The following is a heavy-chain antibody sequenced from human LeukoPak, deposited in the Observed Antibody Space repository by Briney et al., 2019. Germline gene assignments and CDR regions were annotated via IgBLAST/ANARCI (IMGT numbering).Heavy chain of an antibody. V-gene: IGHV3-21*01. D-gene: IGHD6-13*01. CDR2: ISDSSSYT. Sequence: GGSLRLSCAASGFTFSSYSMNWVRQAPGKGLEWVSSISDSSSYTYYADSLKGRFTISRDNAKNSLYLQMNSLRAEDTAVYYCARVGSSWYFDYWGQGTLVTVSS. CDR3: ARVGSSWYFDY. J-gene: IGHJ4*02. CDR1: GFTFSSYS.